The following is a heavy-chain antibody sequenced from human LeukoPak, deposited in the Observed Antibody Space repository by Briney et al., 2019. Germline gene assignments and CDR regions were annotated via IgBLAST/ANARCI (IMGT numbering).Heavy chain of an antibody. CDR1: GFSFSGYC. CDR2: INPTSGYT. D-gene: IGHD5-12*01. J-gene: IGHJ6*02. V-gene: IGHV3-11*03. CDR3: ASNAYAYRTNFEY. Sequence: PGGSLRLSCAASGFSFSGYCMNWIRQAPGKGLEWLSYINPTSGYTPYADSVRGRFTISRDNAKNSLYLQMNSLRAEDTAVYYCASNAYAYRTNFEYWGQGATVTVSS.